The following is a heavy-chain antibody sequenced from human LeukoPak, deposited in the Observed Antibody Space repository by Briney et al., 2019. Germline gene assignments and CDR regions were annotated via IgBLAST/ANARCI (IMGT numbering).Heavy chain of an antibody. D-gene: IGHD2-15*01. J-gene: IGHJ4*02. CDR2: IYYSGST. V-gene: IGHV4-39*01. CDR1: GGSISSSGYH. Sequence: PSETLSLTCTVSGGSISSSGYHWGWIRQPPGKGLEWVGSIYYSGSTYYNLSLKSRVIISVDTSKNQFSLKLSSVTATDTAVYYCARLWSTYCNGGSCPHQPNYWGQGTLVIVSS. CDR3: ARLWSTYCNGGSCPHQPNY.